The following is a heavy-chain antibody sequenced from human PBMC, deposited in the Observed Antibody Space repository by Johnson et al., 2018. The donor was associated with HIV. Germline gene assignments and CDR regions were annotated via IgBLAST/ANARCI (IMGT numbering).Heavy chain of an antibody. Sequence: QVQLVESGGGVVQPGRSLRLSCAASGFTFSSYGMHWVRQAPGKGLEWVAVISYDGSNKYYADSVKGRFTISRDNSKNTLYLQMNSLRAEDTAVYYCAKDQNRDDVRALIGLCWDMWG. CDR3: AKDQNRDDVRALIGLCWDM. J-gene: IGHJ6*02. V-gene: IGHV3-30*18. CDR1: GFTFSSYG. CDR2: ISYDGSNK. D-gene: IGHD1-14*01.